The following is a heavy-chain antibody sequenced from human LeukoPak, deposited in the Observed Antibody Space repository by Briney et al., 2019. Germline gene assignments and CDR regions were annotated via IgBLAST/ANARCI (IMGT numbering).Heavy chain of an antibody. D-gene: IGHD2-15*01. CDR1: GYTFTSYA. J-gene: IGHJ4*02. V-gene: IGHV7-4-1*02. CDR3: AREAEERLGYCSGGSCYSDY. CDR2: INTNTGNP. Sequence: ASVKVSCKASGYTFTSYAMNWVRQAPGQGLEWMGWINTNTGNPTYAQGFTGRFVFSLDTSVSTAYLQISSLKAEDTAVYYCAREAEERLGYCSGGSCYSDYWGQGTLVTVSS.